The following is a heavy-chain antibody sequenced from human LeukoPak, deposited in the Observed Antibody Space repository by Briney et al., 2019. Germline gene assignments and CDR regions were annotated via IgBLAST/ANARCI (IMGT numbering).Heavy chain of an antibody. V-gene: IGHV3-53*01. CDR1: GFTVSSNH. CDR3: ARGPAGYK. CDR2: IYSGGST. Sequence: GGSLRLSCAASGFTVSSNHMSWVRQAPGKGLEWVSVIYSGGSTDYADSVKGRFTISRDNLKNTLYLQMNSLRAEDTAVYYCARGPAGYKWGQGTLVTFSS. D-gene: IGHD1-1*01. J-gene: IGHJ4*02.